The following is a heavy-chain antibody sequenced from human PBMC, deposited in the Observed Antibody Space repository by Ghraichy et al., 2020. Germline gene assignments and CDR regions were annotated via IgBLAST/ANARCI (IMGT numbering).Heavy chain of an antibody. CDR1: GYTLTELS. D-gene: IGHD3-3*01. Sequence: ASVKVSCKVSGYTLTELSMHWVRQAPGKGLEWMGGFDPEDGETIYAQKFQGRVTMTEDTSTDTAYMELSSLRSEDTAVYYCAVLRFLEWTDAFDIWGQGTMVTVSS. J-gene: IGHJ3*02. CDR3: AVLRFLEWTDAFDI. V-gene: IGHV1-24*01. CDR2: FDPEDGET.